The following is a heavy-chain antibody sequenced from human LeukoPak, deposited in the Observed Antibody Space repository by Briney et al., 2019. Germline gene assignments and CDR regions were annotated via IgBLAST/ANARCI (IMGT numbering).Heavy chain of an antibody. D-gene: IGHD3-22*01. CDR1: GGTVSSYA. J-gene: IGHJ4*02. V-gene: IGHV1-69*04. Sequence: ASVKVSCKASGGTVSSYAISWVRQAPGQGLEWMGRIIPIFGIANYAQKFQGRVTITADKSTSTAYMELSSLRSEDTALYYRARSTSFTSGYYPYYFDYWGQGTLVTVSS. CDR2: IIPIFGIA. CDR3: ARSTSFTSGYYPYYFDY.